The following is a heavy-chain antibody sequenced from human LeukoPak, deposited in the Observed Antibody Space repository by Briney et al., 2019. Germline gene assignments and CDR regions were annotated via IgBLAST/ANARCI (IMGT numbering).Heavy chain of an antibody. V-gene: IGHV3-48*01. D-gene: IGHD2-15*01. CDR3: ASDCSGGSLRY. J-gene: IGHJ4*02. Sequence: GGSLRLSCAASGFSFSSYSMNWVRQAPGKGLEWISYISSGSSTIFYADSVKGRFTISRDNAKNSLYLQMNSLRAEDTAVYYCASDCSGGSLRYWGQGTLVTGSS. CDR2: ISSGSSTI. CDR1: GFSFSSYS.